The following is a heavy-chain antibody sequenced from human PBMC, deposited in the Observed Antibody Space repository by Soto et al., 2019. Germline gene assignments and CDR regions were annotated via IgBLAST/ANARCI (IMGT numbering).Heavy chain of an antibody. CDR1: GGTFTNYA. CDR2: IIPLFGIT. Sequence: QVQLVQSGAEVKRPGSSVKVSCKASGGTFTNYAITWVRQAPGQGLEWMGGIIPLFGITNYAQKFQGRVTITADESSNAAYMELSSLTSEDTAVYYCVPLQPSTIIGRPGMDVWGQGTTVTVS. D-gene: IGHD3-22*01. V-gene: IGHV1-69*01. J-gene: IGHJ6*02. CDR3: VPLQPSTIIGRPGMDV.